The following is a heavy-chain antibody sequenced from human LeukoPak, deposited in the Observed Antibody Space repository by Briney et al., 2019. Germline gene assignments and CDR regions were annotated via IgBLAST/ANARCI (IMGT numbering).Heavy chain of an antibody. V-gene: IGHV3-53*04. Sequence: GGSLRLSCAASGLTVSSTYMSWVRQAPGKGLEWVSIIYIGDNPHYADSVKGRFTISRHNSKNTLYLQMNSLRAEDTAVYYCARVRPWVFDYWGQGTLVTVSS. CDR3: ARVRPWVFDY. CDR2: IYIGDNP. J-gene: IGHJ4*02. CDR1: GLTVSSTY.